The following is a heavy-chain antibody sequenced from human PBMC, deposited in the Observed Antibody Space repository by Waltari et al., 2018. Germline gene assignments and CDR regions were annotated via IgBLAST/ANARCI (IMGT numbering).Heavy chain of an antibody. V-gene: IGHV4-4*02. Sequence: QVQLQESGPGLVKPSGTLSLTCAVSGGSISSSNWWSWVRQPPGKGLEWIGEIDHSGSTNCTPSLKIRVTRSLDKSKNQFSLKLSSVTAADTAVYYCARLRYYYYGMDVWGQGTTVTVSS. J-gene: IGHJ6*02. CDR3: ARLRYYYYGMDV. CDR1: GGSISSSNW. CDR2: IDHSGST. D-gene: IGHD2-15*01.